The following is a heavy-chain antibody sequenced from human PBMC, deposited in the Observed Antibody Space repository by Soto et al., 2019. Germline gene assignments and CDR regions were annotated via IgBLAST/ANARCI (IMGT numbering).Heavy chain of an antibody. V-gene: IGHV1-3*01. Sequence: QVQLVQSGAEVKKPGASVKVSCKASGYTFTSYAMHWVRQAPGQRLEWMGWINAGNGNTKYSQKFQGRVTITSDTSASTAYMELSSMRFEDTAVCYCARVGSGIAVAGTCDYWGQGTLVTVSS. J-gene: IGHJ4*02. CDR3: ARVGSGIAVAGTCDY. D-gene: IGHD6-19*01. CDR2: INAGNGNT. CDR1: GYTFTSYA.